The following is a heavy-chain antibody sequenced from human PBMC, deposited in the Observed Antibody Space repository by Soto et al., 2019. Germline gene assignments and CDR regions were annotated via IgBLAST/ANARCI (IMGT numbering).Heavy chain of an antibody. V-gene: IGHV4-39*01. CDR2: IYYSGSTS. D-gene: IGHD3-16*01. CDR1: GASISSSSYY. J-gene: IGHJ4*02. Sequence: SETLSLTCTVSGASISSSSYYWGWIRQPPGKGLEWIGSIYYSGSTSYYNPSLESRVTISLDTSKNRFSLKLSSVTAADTAVYYCARIGAALPNKWGQGTLVTVSS. CDR3: ARIGAALPNK.